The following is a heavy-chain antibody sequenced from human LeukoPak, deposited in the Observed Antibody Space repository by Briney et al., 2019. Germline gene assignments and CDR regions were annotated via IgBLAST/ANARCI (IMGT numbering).Heavy chain of an antibody. J-gene: IGHJ4*02. CDR3: ARDPPYYYDSSGYLPY. Sequence: GGSLRLSCAASGFTVSSNYMSWVRQAPGKGLEWVSVIYSGGSTYYADSVKGRFTISRDNSKNTLYLQMNSLRAEDTAVYYCARDPPYYYDSSGYLPYWGQGTLVTVSS. CDR2: IYSGGST. V-gene: IGHV3-66*01. D-gene: IGHD3-22*01. CDR1: GFTVSSNY.